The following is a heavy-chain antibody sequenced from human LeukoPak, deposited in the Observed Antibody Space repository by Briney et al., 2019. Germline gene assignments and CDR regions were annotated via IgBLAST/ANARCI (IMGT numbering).Heavy chain of an antibody. D-gene: IGHD3-3*01. CDR2: ISYDGSNK. V-gene: IGHV3-30-3*01. Sequence: GRSLRLSCAASGFTFSSYAMHWVRQAPGKGLEWVAVISYDGSNKYYADSVKGRFTISRDNSKNTLYLQMNSLRAEDTAVYYCARDRITHLWSGSRSVYYYYGMDVWGQGTTVTVSS. CDR1: GFTFSSYA. CDR3: ARDRITHLWSGSRSVYYYYGMDV. J-gene: IGHJ6*02.